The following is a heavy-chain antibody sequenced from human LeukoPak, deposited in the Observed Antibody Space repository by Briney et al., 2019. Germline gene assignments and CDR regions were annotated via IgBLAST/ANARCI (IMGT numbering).Heavy chain of an antibody. CDR1: GGSISSGDYY. Sequence: SQTLSLTCTVSGGSISSGDYYWSWIRQPPGTGLEWIGYIYYSGRTSYNPSLKSRVPISVDTSKNQFSLKLSSGTAADTAVYYCASCTPPRAFDIWGQGTMVTVSS. CDR3: ASCTPPRAFDI. CDR2: IYYSGRT. D-gene: IGHD2-2*01. V-gene: IGHV4-30-4*08. J-gene: IGHJ3*02.